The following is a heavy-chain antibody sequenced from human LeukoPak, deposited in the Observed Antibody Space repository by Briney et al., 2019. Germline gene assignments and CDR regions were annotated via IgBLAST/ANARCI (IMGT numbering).Heavy chain of an antibody. CDR2: ISYDGSNK. CDR3: AKFSAPAANPNDGDFDY. D-gene: IGHD2-2*01. J-gene: IGHJ4*02. V-gene: IGHV3-30*18. CDR1: GFTFTTYW. Sequence: GGSLRLSCAASGFTFTTYWMSWIRQAPGKGLEWVAVISYDGSNKYYADSVKGRFTISRDNSKNTLYLQMNSLRAEDTAVYYCAKFSAPAANPNDGDFDYWGQGTLVTVSS.